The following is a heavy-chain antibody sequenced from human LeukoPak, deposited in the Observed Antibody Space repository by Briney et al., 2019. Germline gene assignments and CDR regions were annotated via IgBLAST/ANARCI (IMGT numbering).Heavy chain of an antibody. D-gene: IGHD3-10*01. CDR3: AREGVVRGALGGFDP. V-gene: IGHV1-8*01. J-gene: IGHJ5*02. Sequence: ASVKVSCKASGYTFTSYGINWVRQATGQGLEWMGWMNPNSGNTGYAQKFQGRVTMTRNTSISTAYMELSSLRSEDTAVYYCAREGVVRGALGGFDPWGQGTLVTVSS. CDR1: GYTFTSYG. CDR2: MNPNSGNT.